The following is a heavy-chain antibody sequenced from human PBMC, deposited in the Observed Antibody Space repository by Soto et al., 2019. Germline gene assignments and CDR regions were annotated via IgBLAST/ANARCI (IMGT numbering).Heavy chain of an antibody. Sequence: GGSLRLSCAASGFTFSDYYMSWIRQAPGKGLEWVSYISSSGSTIYYADSVKGRFTISRDNAKNSLYLQMNSLRAEDTAVYYCAREGRYSYGPQSDLGYYYYGMDVWGQGTTVTVSS. J-gene: IGHJ6*02. CDR2: ISSSGSTI. D-gene: IGHD5-18*01. CDR3: AREGRYSYGPQSDLGYYYYGMDV. V-gene: IGHV3-11*01. CDR1: GFTFSDYY.